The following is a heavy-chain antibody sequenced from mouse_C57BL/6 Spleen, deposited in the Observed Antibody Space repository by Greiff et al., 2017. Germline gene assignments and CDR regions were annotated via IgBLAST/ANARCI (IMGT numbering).Heavy chain of an antibody. D-gene: IGHD2-12*01. CDR3: ARVYYRGEYYAMDY. V-gene: IGHV1-72*01. J-gene: IGHJ4*01. Sequence: QVQLQQPGAELVKPGASVKLSCKASGYTFTSYWMHWVKQRPGRGLEWIGRIDPNSGGTKYNEKFKSKATLTVDKPSSTAYMPRSSLTSEDSAVYYCARVYYRGEYYAMDYWGQGTSVTVSS. CDR2: IDPNSGGT. CDR1: GYTFTSYW.